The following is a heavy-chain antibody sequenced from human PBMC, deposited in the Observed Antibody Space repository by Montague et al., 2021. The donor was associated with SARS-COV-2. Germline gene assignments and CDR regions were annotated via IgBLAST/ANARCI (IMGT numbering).Heavy chain of an antibody. CDR3: ARGMAPEGRWFDS. Sequence: SETLSLTCSVSGGSISGYYWSWVRQAAGKRLEWIGRIFVGASTDYNPSLMSGFSLSGDKSKNQFSLKVTSVTAAATAIYYCARGMAPEGRWFDSWGHGMLVTVSS. D-gene: IGHD2-2*01. CDR2: IFVGAST. J-gene: IGHJ5*01. V-gene: IGHV4-4*07. CDR1: GGSISGYY.